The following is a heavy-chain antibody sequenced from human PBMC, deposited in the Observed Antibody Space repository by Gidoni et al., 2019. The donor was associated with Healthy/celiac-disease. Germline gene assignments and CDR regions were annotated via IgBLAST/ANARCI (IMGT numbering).Heavy chain of an antibody. D-gene: IGHD4-17*01. CDR2: INHSGST. Sequence: QVQLQQWGAGLLKPSETLSLTCAVYGGSFSGYYWSWLRQPPGKGLEWIGEINHSGSTNYKPSLKSLVTLSVDTSKNQFSLKLRSVTAADTAVYYCARIYGDYGYYYYGMDVWGQGTTVTVSS. CDR1: GGSFSGYY. V-gene: IGHV4-34*01. CDR3: ARIYGDYGYYYYGMDV. J-gene: IGHJ6*02.